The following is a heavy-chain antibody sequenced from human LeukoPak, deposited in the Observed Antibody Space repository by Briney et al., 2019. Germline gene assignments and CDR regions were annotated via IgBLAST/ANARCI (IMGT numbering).Heavy chain of an antibody. V-gene: IGHV1-2*02. J-gene: IGHJ4*02. D-gene: IGHD2-21*02. Sequence: ASVKVSCKASGYTLTGYYMHWVRQAPGQGLEWMGWINPNSGGTNYAQKFQGRVTMTRDTSISTAYMELSRLRSDDTAVYYCARSIRDSFSFDYWGQGTLVTVSS. CDR2: INPNSGGT. CDR1: GYTLTGYY. CDR3: ARSIRDSFSFDY.